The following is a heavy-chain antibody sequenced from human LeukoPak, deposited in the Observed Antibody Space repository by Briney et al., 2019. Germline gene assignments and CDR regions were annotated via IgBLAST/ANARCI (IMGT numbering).Heavy chain of an antibody. Sequence: PGGSLLLSCAASGFSFSRYGMKWVRPAPGKGLEWLSYIRSSDSTTYYADSVKGRFTISRDNAKNSLYLQMDSLRVEDTAVYYCAKRADSSAHSFDYWGQGTLVTVSS. V-gene: IGHV3-48*04. D-gene: IGHD3-22*01. J-gene: IGHJ4*02. CDR2: IRSSDSTT. CDR1: GFSFSRYG. CDR3: AKRADSSAHSFDY.